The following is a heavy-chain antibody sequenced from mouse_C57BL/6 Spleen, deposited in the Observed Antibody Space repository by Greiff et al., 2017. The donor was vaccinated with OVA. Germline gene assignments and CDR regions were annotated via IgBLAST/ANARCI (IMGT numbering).Heavy chain of an antibody. CDR3: ASLLVDY. CDR1: GFTFTGYG. J-gene: IGHJ2*01. Sequence: QVQLKESGAELMKPGASVKLSCKATGFTFTGYGIEWVKQRPGHGLEWIGEILRGSGSNNYKEKVKGKATITTDPSSNTPYMQLSSLTTEDSAIYNCASLLVDYWGQGTTLTFSS. CDR2: ILRGSGSN. V-gene: IGHV1-9*01. D-gene: IGHD2-1*01.